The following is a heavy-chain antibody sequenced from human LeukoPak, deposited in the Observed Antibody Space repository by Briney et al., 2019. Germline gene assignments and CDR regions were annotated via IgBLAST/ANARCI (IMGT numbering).Heavy chain of an antibody. CDR1: GFTFSSYA. Sequence: PGGSLRLSCAASGFTFSSYAMSWVRQAPGKGLEWVSAISGSGGSTYYADSVKGRFTISRDNSKNTLYLQMNSLRAEDTAVYYCGRPLQLGNYYYALDVWGQGTTVTVSS. J-gene: IGHJ6*02. D-gene: IGHD7-27*01. CDR2: ISGSGGST. CDR3: GRPLQLGNYYYALDV. V-gene: IGHV3-23*01.